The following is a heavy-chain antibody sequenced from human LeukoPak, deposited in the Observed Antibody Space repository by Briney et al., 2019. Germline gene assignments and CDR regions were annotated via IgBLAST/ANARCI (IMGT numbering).Heavy chain of an antibody. CDR2: IIPSGGDT. CDR1: GYTFTSYY. J-gene: IGHJ4*02. V-gene: IGHV1-46*01. CDR3: ARRSSWFSLNY. D-gene: IGHD6-13*01. Sequence: ASVKVSFKASGYTFTSYYMHWVRQAPGQGLEWMGVIIPSGGDTTYAQKFQGRVTMTRDTSTSTVYLELNSLTSDDTAVYFCARRSSWFSLNYWGQGTLVTVSS.